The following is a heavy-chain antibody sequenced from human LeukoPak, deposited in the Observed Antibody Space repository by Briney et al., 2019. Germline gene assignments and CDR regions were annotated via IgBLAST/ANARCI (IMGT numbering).Heavy chain of an antibody. CDR1: GYTFTSYY. V-gene: IGHV1-46*01. J-gene: IGHJ5*02. CDR2: INPSGGST. D-gene: IGHD3-10*01. Sequence: GASVKVSCKASGYTFTSYYMHWVRQAPGRGLEWMGIINPSGGSTSYAQKFQGRVTMTRDMSTSTVYMELSSLRSEDTAVYYCATDRGSGSYYGWFDPWGQGTLVTVSS. CDR3: ATDRGSGSYYGWFDP.